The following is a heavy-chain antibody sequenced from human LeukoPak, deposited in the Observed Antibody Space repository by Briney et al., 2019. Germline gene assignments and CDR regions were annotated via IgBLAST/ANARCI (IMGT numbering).Heavy chain of an antibody. J-gene: IGHJ1*01. V-gene: IGHV3-74*01. CDR1: GFTFSTYW. D-gene: IGHD3-22*01. Sequence: GGSLRLSCAVSGFTFSTYWMHWVRQAPGKGLVWVSRIKSDGSTNYADSVKGRFTISRDNANNTLSLQMNSLRPEDTGVYYCARAPSEIGGYYPEYFRHWGQGTLVTVSS. CDR3: ARAPSEIGGYYPEYFRH. CDR2: IKSDGST.